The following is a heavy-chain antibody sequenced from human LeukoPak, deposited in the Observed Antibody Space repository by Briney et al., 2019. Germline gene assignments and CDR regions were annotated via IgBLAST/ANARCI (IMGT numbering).Heavy chain of an antibody. J-gene: IGHJ4*02. Sequence: GGSLRLSCAASGFTFSSYAMSWVRQAPGKGLEWVSAISGSGGSTYYADSVKGRFTISRDNSKNTLYLQMNSLRAEDTAVYYCAKDRLLYYYDSSGYSFGYWGQGTLVTVSS. CDR3: AKDRLLYYYDSSGYSFGY. V-gene: IGHV3-23*01. CDR2: ISGSGGST. D-gene: IGHD3-22*01. CDR1: GFTFSSYA.